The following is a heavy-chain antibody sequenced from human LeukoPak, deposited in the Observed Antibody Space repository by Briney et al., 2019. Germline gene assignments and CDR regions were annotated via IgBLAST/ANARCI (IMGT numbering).Heavy chain of an antibody. V-gene: IGHV7-4-1*02. CDR1: GYTFTSYA. D-gene: IGHD3-22*01. Sequence: ASVKVSCKASGYTFTSYAMNWVRQAPGQGLEWMGWINPNTGNPTYAQGFTGRFVFSLDTSVSTAYQQISSLKAEDTAVYCCARDVRHYYDSSGYSDWGQGTLVTVSS. J-gene: IGHJ4*02. CDR3: ARDVRHYYDSSGYSD. CDR2: INPNTGNP.